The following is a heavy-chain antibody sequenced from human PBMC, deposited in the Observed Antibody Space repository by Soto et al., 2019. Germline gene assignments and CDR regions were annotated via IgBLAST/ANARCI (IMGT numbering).Heavy chain of an antibody. CDR2: ISGSGGST. V-gene: IGHV3-23*01. Sequence: GGSLRLSCAASGFTFSSYAMSWVRQAPGKGLEWVSAISGSGGSTYYADSVKGRFTISRDNSKNTLYLQMNSLRAEDTAVYYCAKAKENQPWYYYDSSGFGLDYWGQGTLVTVSS. J-gene: IGHJ4*02. CDR1: GFTFSSYA. CDR3: AKAKENQPWYYYDSSGFGLDY. D-gene: IGHD3-22*01.